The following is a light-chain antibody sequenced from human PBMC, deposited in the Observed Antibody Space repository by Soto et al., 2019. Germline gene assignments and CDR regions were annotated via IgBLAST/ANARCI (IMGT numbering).Light chain of an antibody. Sequence: EIVLTQSPGTRSLSPVERATLSCSASQSVSSNLAWYQQKPGQAPRLLIYGASTRATGIPARFSGSGSGTEFTLTISSLQSQDFAVYYCQQYNNWPPYTFGQGTKVDIK. V-gene: IGKV3-15*01. CDR3: QQYNNWPPYT. J-gene: IGKJ2*01. CDR2: GAS. CDR1: QSVSSN.